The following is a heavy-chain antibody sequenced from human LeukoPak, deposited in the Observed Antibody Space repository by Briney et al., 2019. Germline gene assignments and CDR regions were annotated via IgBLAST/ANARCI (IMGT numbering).Heavy chain of an antibody. D-gene: IGHD4-17*01. CDR3: AREGRYGDYVDF. Sequence: ASVTVSCKASGYTFTSYAIHWVRQAPGQRLEWMGWINAGNGNTKYSQRFQGRVTTARDTSASTAYMELSSLRSEDTAVYYCAREGRYGDYVDFWGQGTLVTVSS. CDR2: INAGNGNT. J-gene: IGHJ4*02. V-gene: IGHV1-3*01. CDR1: GYTFTSYA.